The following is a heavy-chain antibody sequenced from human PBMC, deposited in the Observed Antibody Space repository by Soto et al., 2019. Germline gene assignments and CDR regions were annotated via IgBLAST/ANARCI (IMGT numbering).Heavy chain of an antibody. D-gene: IGHD2-15*01. J-gene: IGHJ6*02. CDR2: ISNNGSNS. V-gene: IGHV3-30*03. CDR3: ATGGFCSGGSCPGYFFYYYGMNV. Sequence: QVQLVESGGGVVQPGTSLRLSCAASGFSLNNYGMNWVRQAPGKGLEWVAVISNNGSNSYYADSVRGRFTISRDNSKNTLHLQLTRLRPADTAVYYCATGGFCSGGSCPGYFFYYYGMNVWGQGTTVTVSS. CDR1: GFSLNNYG.